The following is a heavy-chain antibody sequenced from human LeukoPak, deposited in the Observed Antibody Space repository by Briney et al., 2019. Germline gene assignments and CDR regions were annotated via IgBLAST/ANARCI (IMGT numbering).Heavy chain of an antibody. CDR3: GRGMDV. CDR2: IKQDGSEK. V-gene: IGHV3-7*01. Sequence: GGSLRLSCAASGFTFSNYWMTWVRQAQGKGLEWVANIKQDGSEKYYVDSVKGRFTISRDNAKNSLYLEMNRWRGEDTAVYYCGRGMDVWGQGTTVTVSS. CDR1: GFTFSNYW. J-gene: IGHJ6*02.